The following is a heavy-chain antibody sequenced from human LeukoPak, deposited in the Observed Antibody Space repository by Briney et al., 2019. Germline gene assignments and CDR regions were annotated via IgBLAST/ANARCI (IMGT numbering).Heavy chain of an antibody. CDR1: GFTFSSYS. D-gene: IGHD3-9*01. V-gene: IGHV3-21*01. Sequence: GGSLRLSCAASGFTFSSYSVNWVRQAPGKGLEWVSSISSSSSYIYYADSVKGRFTISRDNAKNSLYLQMNSLRAEDTAVYYCARDRARLRYFDWGFDYWGQGTLVTVSS. CDR2: ISSSSSYI. CDR3: ARDRARLRYFDWGFDY. J-gene: IGHJ4*02.